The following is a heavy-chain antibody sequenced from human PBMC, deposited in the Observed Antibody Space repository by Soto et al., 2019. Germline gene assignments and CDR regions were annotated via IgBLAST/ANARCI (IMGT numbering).Heavy chain of an antibody. CDR2: IYYSGKT. J-gene: IGHJ3*02. CDR1: GGSISTYY. Sequence: QVQLQESGPGLVKPSETLSLTCTVSGGSISTYYLSWIRQPPGKGLERIDYIYYSGKTNDNPSLRSRGTISIDTSQNQFSLNLSSVTAADTAMYYCARHKTFGAADGFDIWGQGTMVTVSS. D-gene: IGHD3-16*01. CDR3: ARHKTFGAADGFDI. V-gene: IGHV4-59*08.